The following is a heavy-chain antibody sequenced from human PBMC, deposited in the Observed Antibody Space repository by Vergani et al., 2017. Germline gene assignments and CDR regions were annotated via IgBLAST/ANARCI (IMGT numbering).Heavy chain of an antibody. D-gene: IGHD3-10*01. CDR3: ARGKYYYGNNNYSGYFQH. V-gene: IGHV4-59*01. Sequence: QVQLQESGPGLVKPSETLSLTCTVSGGSISSYYWSWIRQPPGKGLEWIGYISYSGSTNYNPSLKSRVTISVDTSKNQFSLKLSSVTAADTAVYYCARGKYYYGNNNYSGYFQHWGQGTLVTVSS. CDR2: ISYSGST. CDR1: GGSISSYY. J-gene: IGHJ1*01.